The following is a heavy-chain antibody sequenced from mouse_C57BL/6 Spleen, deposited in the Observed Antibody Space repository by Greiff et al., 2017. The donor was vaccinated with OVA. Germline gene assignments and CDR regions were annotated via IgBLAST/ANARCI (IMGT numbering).Heavy chain of an antibody. J-gene: IGHJ3*01. Sequence: VQLQQPGAELVRPGSSVKLSCKASGYTFTSYWMHWVKQRPIQGLEWIGNIDPSDSETHYNQKFKDKATLTVDKSSSTAYMQLSSLTSEDSAVYYCARVPAYYSNTFAYWGQGTLVTVSA. CDR3: ARVPAYYSNTFAY. CDR1: GYTFTSYW. CDR2: IDPSDSET. D-gene: IGHD2-5*01. V-gene: IGHV1-52*01.